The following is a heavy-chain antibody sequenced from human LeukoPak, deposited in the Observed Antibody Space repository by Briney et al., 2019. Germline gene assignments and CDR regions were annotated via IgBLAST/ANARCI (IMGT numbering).Heavy chain of an antibody. CDR2: IYYNGNT. V-gene: IGHV4-61*01. J-gene: IGHJ4*02. Sequence: PSETLSLTCTVSGGSVSSDSYYWSWIRQPPGKGLECIGYIYYNGNTNYSPSLKSRVAISIDTSKNQFSLKLNSVTAADTAVYYCARSGFYGSHPFDYWGQESLVTVSS. CDR1: GGSVSSDSYY. D-gene: IGHD2/OR15-2a*01. CDR3: ARSGFYGSHPFDY.